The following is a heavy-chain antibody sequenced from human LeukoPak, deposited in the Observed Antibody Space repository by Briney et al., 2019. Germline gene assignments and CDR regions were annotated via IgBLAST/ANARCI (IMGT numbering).Heavy chain of an antibody. CDR3: VSPVFTNF. V-gene: IGHV3-64D*06. CDR1: GFPFSTLG. CDR2: IGSVGDGT. J-gene: IGHJ4*01. D-gene: IGHD2-8*01. Sequence: GGSLRLSCSASGFPFSTLGMHWVRQAPGKGLEHVSTIGSVGDGTYYADSVKDRFIISRDNSKNAVYLQMSSLRPEDTAVYYCVSPVFTNFWGQGTLVTVSS.